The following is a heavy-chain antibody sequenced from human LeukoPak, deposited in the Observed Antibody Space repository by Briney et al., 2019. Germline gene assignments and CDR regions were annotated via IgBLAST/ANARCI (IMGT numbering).Heavy chain of an antibody. Sequence: VGSLRLSCAGSGFTCGSDGRHWVRRAPGKGLGRVAVISYDGSNKYYADSVKGRFTISRDNSKNTLYLQMNSLRAEDTAVYYSAKAGPYYDSSGQGNVREAPPDYWGQGTLVTVSS. D-gene: IGHD3-22*01. CDR3: AKAGPYYDSSGQGNVREAPPDY. J-gene: IGHJ4*02. V-gene: IGHV3-30*18. CDR2: ISYDGSNK. CDR1: GFTCGSDG.